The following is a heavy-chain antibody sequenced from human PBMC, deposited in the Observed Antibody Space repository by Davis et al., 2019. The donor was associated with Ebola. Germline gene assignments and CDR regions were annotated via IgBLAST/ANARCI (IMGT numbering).Heavy chain of an antibody. V-gene: IGHV3-23*01. D-gene: IGHD3-10*01. CDR1: GFTFSSYA. CDR2: ISGSGGST. Sequence: GESLKISCAASGFTFSSYAMSWVRQAPGKGLEWVSGISGSGGSTFYADSVKGRFTISRDNSKYTLYLQMNSLRAEDTAVYYCARGVGYYGSGTYYWGQGTLVTVSS. J-gene: IGHJ4*02. CDR3: ARGVGYYGSGTYY.